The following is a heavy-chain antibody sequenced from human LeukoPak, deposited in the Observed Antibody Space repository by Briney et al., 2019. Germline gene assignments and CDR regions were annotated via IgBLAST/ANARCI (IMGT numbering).Heavy chain of an antibody. D-gene: IGHD2-2*01. J-gene: IGHJ6*03. Sequence: GGSLRLSCAASGFTFSSYAMHWVRQAPGKGLEWVTSIRFDGNTKYYVESVKGRFTISRDNSKNTLFLQMNSLRAEDTAVYYCAKDFLGYCTSTSCYSYYYYYMDVWGKGTTVTVSS. CDR2: IRFDGNTK. CDR3: AKDFLGYCTSTSCYSYYYYYMDV. V-gene: IGHV3-30*02. CDR1: GFTFSSYA.